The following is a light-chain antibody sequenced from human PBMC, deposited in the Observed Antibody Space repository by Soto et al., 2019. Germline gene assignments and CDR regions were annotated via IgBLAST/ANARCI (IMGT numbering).Light chain of an antibody. J-gene: IGKJ1*01. V-gene: IGKV3-15*01. Sequence: EVVMTQSPATLSVSPGERATLSCRANQTISSNLAWYQQKPGQAPRLLIYGASTRATGIPARFSGSGSGTEFTLTISSLQSEDSAVYYCQQYNYQGTFGQGTKVDIK. CDR1: QTISSN. CDR2: GAS. CDR3: QQYNYQGT.